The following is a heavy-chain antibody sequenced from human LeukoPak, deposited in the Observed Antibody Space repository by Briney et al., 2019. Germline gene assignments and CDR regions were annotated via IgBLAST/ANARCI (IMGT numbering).Heavy chain of an antibody. V-gene: IGHV4-39*02. CDR3: AREGVVVVAATI. J-gene: IGHJ4*02. CDR1: GDSISSTSYY. D-gene: IGHD2-15*01. CDR2: IYNSGTT. Sequence: SETLSLTCTVSGDSISSTSYYWDWIRQPPGKGLEWIGSIYNSGTTYYNPSLKSRVTISVDTSKNQFSLKLSSVTAADTAVYYCAREGVVVVAATIWSQGTLVTVSS.